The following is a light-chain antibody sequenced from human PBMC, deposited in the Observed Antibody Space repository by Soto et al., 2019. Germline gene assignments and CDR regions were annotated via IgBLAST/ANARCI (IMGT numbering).Light chain of an antibody. CDR1: QGISSY. V-gene: IGKV1-9*01. CDR3: LQLNTYPYT. Sequence: IPLTQSPSSLSASVGDRVTITCRASQGISSYLVWFQQKPGKAPKLLIYVASTLEGGVPSRFSGSGSGTDFTLTISSLQPEDFAAYYCLQLNTYPYTFGQGTKLEIK. J-gene: IGKJ2*01. CDR2: VAS.